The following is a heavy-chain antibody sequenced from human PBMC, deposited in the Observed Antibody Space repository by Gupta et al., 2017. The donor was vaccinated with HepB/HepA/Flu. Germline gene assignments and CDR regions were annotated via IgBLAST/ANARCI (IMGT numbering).Heavy chain of an antibody. CDR2: IYYSGST. V-gene: IGHV4-39*01. CDR3: ARQGYSSGGFDY. Sequence: QLQLQESGPGLVKPSETLSLTCTVSGGSIRSSSYYWGWIRQPPGKGLEWIGSIYYSGSTYYNPSLKSRVTISVDTSKNQFSLKLSSVTAADTAVYYCARQGYSSGGFDYWGQVTLVTVSS. J-gene: IGHJ4*02. CDR1: GGSIRSSSYY. D-gene: IGHD6-19*01.